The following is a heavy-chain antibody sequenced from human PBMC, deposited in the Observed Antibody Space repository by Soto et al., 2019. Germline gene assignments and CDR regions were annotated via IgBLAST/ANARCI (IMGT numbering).Heavy chain of an antibody. CDR2: FRGSGKT. D-gene: IGHD3-9*01. CDR3: AKFPYYHIVTANQYRYFDH. V-gene: IGHV3-23*01. Sequence: GGSLRLCCTASGFSLSSFAVNWVRQAPGKGLEWVATFRGSGKTDNPDSVKGRFTISRDNSKNTLYLQMKSLRAEDTAVYYYAKFPYYHIVTANQYRYFDHWGQGTTDT. CDR1: GFSLSSFA. J-gene: IGHJ6*02.